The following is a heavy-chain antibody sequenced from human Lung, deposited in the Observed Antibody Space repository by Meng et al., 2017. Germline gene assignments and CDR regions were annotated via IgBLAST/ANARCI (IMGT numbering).Heavy chain of an antibody. V-gene: IGHV4-34*01. CDR3: ARGPTTMAHDFDY. J-gene: IGHJ4*02. CDR2: INHSGST. D-gene: IGHD4-11*01. Sequence: QVPLQQWGAGLLKPSETLSLTCLVSGGSFSDYYWSWIRQPPGKGLEWIGEINHSGSTNYNPSLESRATISVDTSQNNLSLKLSSVTAADSAVYYCARGPTTMAHDFDYWGQGTLVTVSS. CDR1: GGSFSDYY.